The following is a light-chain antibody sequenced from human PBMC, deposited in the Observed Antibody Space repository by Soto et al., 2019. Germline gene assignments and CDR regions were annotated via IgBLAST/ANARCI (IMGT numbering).Light chain of an antibody. J-gene: IGKJ4*01. V-gene: IGKV4-1*01. Sequence: DIVMTQSPDSLAVSLGERATINCKSSQSVLYSSNNKNYLAWYQQKPGQPPKLLIYWASTRESGVPDRFSGSGSGTDFTLTISSLQDEDVAVYYCQQYYSTPLLTFGGGTKVEIK. CDR3: QQYYSTPLLT. CDR1: QSVLYSSNNKNY. CDR2: WAS.